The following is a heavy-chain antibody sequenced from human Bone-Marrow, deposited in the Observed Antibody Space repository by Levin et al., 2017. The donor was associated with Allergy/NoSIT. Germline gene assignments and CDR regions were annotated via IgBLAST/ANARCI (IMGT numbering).Heavy chain of an antibody. V-gene: IGHV3-48*02. D-gene: IGHD2-8*01. CDR2: INGASTRI. CDR3: VRDPGPWSRFDY. CDR1: GFSISSYS. Sequence: LSLTCGGSGFSISSYSMNWVRQAPGKGLEWVSYINGASTRIYYADSVKGRFTISRDNAQNSVYLQMNSLREEDTAGFYCVRDPGPWSRFDYWGQGTLVTVSS. J-gene: IGHJ4*02.